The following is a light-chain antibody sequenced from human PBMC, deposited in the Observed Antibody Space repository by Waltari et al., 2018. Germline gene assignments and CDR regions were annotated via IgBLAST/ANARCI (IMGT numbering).Light chain of an antibody. CDR3: CSYAARGTYV. J-gene: IGLJ1*01. Sequence: QSALTQPASVSGTPGQSITISCTGTTSDVGSYDLVSWYQQHPGEAPKILNCEVFRRSPDIASRLPSHKSGSAPSLAISGLSPEDEAHYCCCSYAARGTYVFGSGTQVTIL. CDR1: TSDVGSYDL. CDR2: EVF. V-gene: IGLV2-23*02.